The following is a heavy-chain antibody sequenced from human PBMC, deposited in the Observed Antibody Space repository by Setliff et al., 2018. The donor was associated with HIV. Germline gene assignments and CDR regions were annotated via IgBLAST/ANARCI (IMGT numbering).Heavy chain of an antibody. CDR2: ITGSGGST. J-gene: IGHJ3*02. D-gene: IGHD1-26*01. Sequence: GGSLRLSCVASGFTFSTYPMSWVRQAPGKGLEWVSAITGSGGSTYYAASAKGRFTISRDNSKTTVYLQMNSLRAEDTAVYYCARNTDVDSVYRPFHIWGQGTMVTVSS. V-gene: IGHV3-23*01. CDR3: ARNTDVDSVYRPFHI. CDR1: GFTFSTYP.